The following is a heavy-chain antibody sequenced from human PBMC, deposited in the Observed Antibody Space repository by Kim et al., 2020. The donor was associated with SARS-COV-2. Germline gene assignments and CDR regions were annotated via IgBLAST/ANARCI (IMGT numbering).Heavy chain of an antibody. CDR1: GGSFSGYY. CDR2: INHSGST. J-gene: IGHJ4*02. V-gene: IGHV4-34*01. D-gene: IGHD6-6*01. Sequence: SETLSLTCAVYGGSFSGYYWSWIRQPPGKGLEWIGEINHSGSTNYNPSLKSRVTISVDTSKNQFSLKLSSVTAADTAVYYCAVGGQLDYWGQGTLVTVSS. CDR3: AVGGQLDY.